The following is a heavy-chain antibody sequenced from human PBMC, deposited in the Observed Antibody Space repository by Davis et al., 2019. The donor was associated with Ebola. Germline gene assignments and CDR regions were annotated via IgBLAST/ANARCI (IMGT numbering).Heavy chain of an antibody. CDR3: ARGSRSYYDSSGYYS. D-gene: IGHD3-22*01. CDR2: IYPGDSDT. J-gene: IGHJ4*02. Sequence: KISCKGSGYSFTSYWIGWVRQMPGKGLEWMGIIYPGDSDTRYSPSFQGQVTISADKSISTAYLQWSSLKASDTAMYYCARGSRSYYDSSGYYSWGQGTLVTASS. V-gene: IGHV5-51*01. CDR1: GYSFTSYW.